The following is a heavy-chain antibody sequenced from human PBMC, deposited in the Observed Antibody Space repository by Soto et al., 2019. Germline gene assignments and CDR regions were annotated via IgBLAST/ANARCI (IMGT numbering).Heavy chain of an antibody. J-gene: IGHJ6*04. Sequence: ASVKVSCKASGYTFTGYYMHWVRQAPGQGLEWMGWINPNSGGTNYAQKFQGWVTMTRDTSISTAYMELSRLRSDDTAVYYCARDSYVGNSRTYYYYYGMDVWGKGTTVTVSS. CDR2: INPNSGGT. V-gene: IGHV1-2*04. CDR3: ARDSYVGNSRTYYYYYGMDV. CDR1: GYTFTGYY. D-gene: IGHD3-16*01.